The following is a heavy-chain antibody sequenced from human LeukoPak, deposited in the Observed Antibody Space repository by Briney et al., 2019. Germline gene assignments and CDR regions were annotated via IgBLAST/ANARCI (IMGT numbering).Heavy chain of an antibody. D-gene: IGHD3-22*01. CDR2: IFYSGGT. J-gene: IGHJ3*02. CDR3: AKSNGYGLIDI. Sequence: SETLSLTCTVSGGSISSYYWSWIRQPPGKALEWIGNIFYSGGTYYSPSLKSRVTISLDTSRNQFSLKLNSVTAADTAVYYCAKSNGYGLIDIWGQGTMVTVSS. V-gene: IGHV4-59*12. CDR1: GGSISSYY.